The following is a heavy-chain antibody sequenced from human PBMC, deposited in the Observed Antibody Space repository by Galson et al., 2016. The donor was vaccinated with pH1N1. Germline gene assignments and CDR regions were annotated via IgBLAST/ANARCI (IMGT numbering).Heavy chain of an antibody. CDR3: ARMGDCGGVLSDD. CDR1: GFSLTTTGVC. Sequence: PALVKPTQTLTLTCTFSGFSLTTTGVCVSWFRQPPGKALEWLARTDWDDDTFYSPSLKTRLTISKDTSRNQVVLTMTNMDPVDTATYYCARMGDCGGVLSDDWGRGTLVTVSS. J-gene: IGHJ4*02. V-gene: IGHV2-70*17. CDR2: TDWDDDT. D-gene: IGHD2-21*01.